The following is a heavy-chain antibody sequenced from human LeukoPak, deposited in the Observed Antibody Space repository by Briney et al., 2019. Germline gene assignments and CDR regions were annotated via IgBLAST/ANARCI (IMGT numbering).Heavy chain of an antibody. J-gene: IGHJ4*02. V-gene: IGHV3-33*01. Sequence: GESLKISCAASGFTFSSYGMHWVRQAPGKGLEWVAVIWFDGSNNYYADSVKGRFTISRDNSKNTLSLQMNSLRVEDTAVYYCTREAGTTPFDYWGQGTQVTVSS. CDR2: IWFDGSNN. CDR3: TREAGTTPFDY. CDR1: GFTFSSYG. D-gene: IGHD1-1*01.